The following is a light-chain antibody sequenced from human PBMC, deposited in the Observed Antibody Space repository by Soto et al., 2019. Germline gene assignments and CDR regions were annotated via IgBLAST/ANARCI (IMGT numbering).Light chain of an antibody. Sequence: EIVLTPSPGTLSLSPGERATLSCRASQSVNSDYLAWFQQKPGQAPRLLIYGASTRTTGIPDRFSGSGSGTDFTLTSSRLEPEDFAVYYCQQYGSSPITFGQGTRLEIK. J-gene: IGKJ5*01. V-gene: IGKV3-20*01. CDR2: GAS. CDR3: QQYGSSPIT. CDR1: QSVNSDY.